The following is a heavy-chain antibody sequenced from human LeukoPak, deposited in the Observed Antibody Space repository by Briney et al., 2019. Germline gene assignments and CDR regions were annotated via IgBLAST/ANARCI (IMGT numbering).Heavy chain of an antibody. D-gene: IGHD3-22*01. CDR2: IYYSGST. J-gene: IGHJ6*03. CDR1: GGSISSYY. CDR3: ARVTYDSSGYYHTYYYYVDV. Sequence: SETLSLTCTVSGGSISSYYWSWIRQPPGKGLEWIGYIYYSGSTKYNPSLKSRVTISVDTSKNQFSLNLSSVTAADTAVYYCARVTYDSSGYYHTYYYYVDVWGNRTTVTVSS. V-gene: IGHV4-59*01.